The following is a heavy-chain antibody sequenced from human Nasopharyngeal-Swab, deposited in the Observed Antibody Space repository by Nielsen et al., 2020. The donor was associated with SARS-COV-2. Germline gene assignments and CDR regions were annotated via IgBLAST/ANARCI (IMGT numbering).Heavy chain of an antibody. CDR3: AREIASYYYDSSGYYYPDYYYYGMDV. V-gene: IGHV4-39*07. D-gene: IGHD3-22*01. CDR1: GGSISSSSYY. Sequence: SETLSLTCTVSGGSISSSSYYWGWIRQPPGKGLEWIGSIYYSGSTYYNPSLKSRVTISVDTSKNQFSLKLSSVTAADTAVYYCAREIASYYYDSSGYYYPDYYYYGMDVWGQGTTVTVPS. CDR2: IYYSGST. J-gene: IGHJ6*02.